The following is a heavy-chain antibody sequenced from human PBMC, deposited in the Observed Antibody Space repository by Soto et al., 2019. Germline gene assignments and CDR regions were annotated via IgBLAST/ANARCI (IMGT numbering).Heavy chain of an antibody. CDR1: GFTFGASA. CDR2: ITGTAATT. D-gene: IGHD3-3*01. Sequence: GGSLRLSCAASGFTFGASAMHWVRQAPGKGLEWVSSITGTAATTYYADSVQGRFTVSRDNSKRTLSLHMDRLRAEDTALYFCAKTLDSPPGRLSLQATFGVVIDAFDSWGQGTLVTVSS. CDR3: AKTLDSPPGRLSLQATFGVVIDAFDS. V-gene: IGHV3-23*01. J-gene: IGHJ5*01.